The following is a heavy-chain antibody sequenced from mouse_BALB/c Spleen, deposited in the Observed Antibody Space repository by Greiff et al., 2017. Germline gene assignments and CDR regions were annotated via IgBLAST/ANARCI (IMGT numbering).Heavy chain of an antibody. CDR1: GYTFTDYE. D-gene: IGHD2-2*01. J-gene: IGHJ4*01. Sequence: QVQLQQSGAELVRPGASVTLSCKASGYTFTDYEMHWVKQTPVHGLEWIGAIDPETGGTAYNQKFKGKATLTADKSSSTAYMELRSLTSEDSAVYYCARPKPYGYVNYYYAMDYWGQGTSVTVSS. V-gene: IGHV1-15*01. CDR2: IDPETGGT. CDR3: ARPKPYGYVNYYYAMDY.